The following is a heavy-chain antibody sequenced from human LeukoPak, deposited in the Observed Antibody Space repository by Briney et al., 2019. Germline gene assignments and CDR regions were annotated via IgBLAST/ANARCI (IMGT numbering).Heavy chain of an antibody. J-gene: IGHJ3*01. V-gene: IGHV3-21*01. CDR1: GFTFSSYS. CDR3: ARCDSSWTNPDY. CDR2: ISSSSSYI. D-gene: IGHD6-13*01. Sequence: PGGSLRLSCAASGFTFSSYSMNWVRQAPGKGLEWVSSISSSSSYIYYADSVKGRFTISRDNAKNSLYLQMNSLRAEDTAVYYCARCDSSWTNPDYWGQGTMVTVTS.